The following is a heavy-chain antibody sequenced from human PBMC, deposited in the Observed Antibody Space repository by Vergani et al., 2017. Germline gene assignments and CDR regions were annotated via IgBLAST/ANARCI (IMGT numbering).Heavy chain of an antibody. V-gene: IGHV1-46*01. CDR1: GYTFSNYY. Sequence: QVQVVQSGAEVKKSGASVKVSCKTSGYTFSNYYMHWVRQAPGQGLEWMGINNPSGGHTNYAQKFQGRVTMTRDTSTSTVYMELSSLRSEDTAIYYCARDLRMDGYCSSTSCYGPYNWFDPWGQGTLVTVSS. CDR2: NNPSGGHT. CDR3: ARDLRMDGYCSSTSCYGPYNWFDP. D-gene: IGHD2-2*03. J-gene: IGHJ5*02.